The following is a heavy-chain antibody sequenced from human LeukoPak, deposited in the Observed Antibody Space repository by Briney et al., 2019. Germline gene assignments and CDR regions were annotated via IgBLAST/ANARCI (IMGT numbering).Heavy chain of an antibody. Sequence: ASVKVSCKASGGTFSSYAISWVRQAPGQGLEWMGGIIPIFGTANYAQKFQGRVTITADESTSTAYMELSSLRSEDTAVYYCASRRVRDGYRDYYYYYMDVWGKGTTVTVSS. J-gene: IGHJ6*03. D-gene: IGHD5-24*01. CDR1: GGTFSSYA. V-gene: IGHV1-69*13. CDR3: ASRRVRDGYRDYYYYYMDV. CDR2: IIPIFGTA.